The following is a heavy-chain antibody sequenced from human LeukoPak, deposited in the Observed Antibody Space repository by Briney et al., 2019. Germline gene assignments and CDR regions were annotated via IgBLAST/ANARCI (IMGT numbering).Heavy chain of an antibody. CDR2: MNPNSGNT. D-gene: IGHD3-22*01. V-gene: IGHV1-8*02. Sequence: ASVKVSCKASGYTFGSYDINWVRQATGQGLEWMGWMNPNSGNTGYAQKFQGRVTMTRNTSISTAYMELSSLRSEDTAVYYCASYDSSGYYSAFDIWGQGTMVTVSS. CDR1: GYTFGSYD. CDR3: ASYDSSGYYSAFDI. J-gene: IGHJ3*02.